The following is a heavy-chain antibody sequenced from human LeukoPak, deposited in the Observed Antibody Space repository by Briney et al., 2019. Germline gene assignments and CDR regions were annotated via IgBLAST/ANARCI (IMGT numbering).Heavy chain of an antibody. CDR1: GYTFTSYY. Sequence: ASVKVSCKASGYTFTSYYMHWVRQAPGQGLEWMGWINPNSGGTNYAQKFQGRVTMTRDTSISTAYMELSRLRSDDTAVYYCATEIISGSSSDYWGQGTLVTVSS. V-gene: IGHV1-2*02. CDR3: ATEIISGSSSDY. J-gene: IGHJ4*02. D-gene: IGHD6-6*01. CDR2: INPNSGGT.